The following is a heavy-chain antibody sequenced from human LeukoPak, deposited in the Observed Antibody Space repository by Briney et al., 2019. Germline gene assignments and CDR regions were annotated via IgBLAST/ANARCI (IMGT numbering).Heavy chain of an antibody. D-gene: IGHD6-25*01. CDR1: GFSLSTSGMC. Sequence: GPALVKPTQTLXLTCTFSGFSLSTSGMCRNWLRQPPGKALEWLALIDGDDDTNYSTSLKTRLTISKDTSKNQVVLTMTNMDPVDTATYYCARLHYSSAWGPSNFDYWGQGILVTVSS. CDR2: IDGDDDT. V-gene: IGHV2-70*13. J-gene: IGHJ4*02. CDR3: ARLHYSSAWGPSNFDY.